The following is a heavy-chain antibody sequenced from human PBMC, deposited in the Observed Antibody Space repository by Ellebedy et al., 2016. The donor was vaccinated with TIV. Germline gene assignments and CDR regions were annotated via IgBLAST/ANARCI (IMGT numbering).Heavy chain of an antibody. CDR3: VRHRGGTGWNFDS. D-gene: IGHD1-7*01. Sequence: GESLKISCEASGYTFTSYWIGWVRQMPGKGLVWVGMIYPGDSDTRYSPSSQGQVTISADKSITTAYLQWSSLQASDTAMYFCVRHRGGTGWNFDSWGQGTLVTVSS. V-gene: IGHV5-51*01. CDR2: IYPGDSDT. J-gene: IGHJ4*01. CDR1: GYTFTSYW.